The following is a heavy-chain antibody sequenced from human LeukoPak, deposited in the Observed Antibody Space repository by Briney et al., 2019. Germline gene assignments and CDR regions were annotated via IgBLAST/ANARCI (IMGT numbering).Heavy chain of an antibody. CDR3: ARARGGGGNPDAFDI. CDR2: IYPGDSDT. D-gene: IGHD4-23*01. Sequence: GESLKISCKGSGYSFTSYWIGWVRQMPGKGLEWMGIIYPGDSDTRYSPSFQGQVTISADKSISTAYLQWSSLKASDTAMYYCARARGGGGNPDAFDIWGQGTMVTVSS. V-gene: IGHV5-51*01. J-gene: IGHJ3*02. CDR1: GYSFTSYW.